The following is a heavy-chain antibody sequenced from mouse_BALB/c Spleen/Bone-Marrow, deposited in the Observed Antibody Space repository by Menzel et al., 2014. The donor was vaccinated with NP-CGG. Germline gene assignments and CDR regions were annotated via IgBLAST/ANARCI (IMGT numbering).Heavy chain of an antibody. CDR3: ARWRYPYAMDY. CDR1: GYTFTSYV. Sequence: VQLQHSGPELVKPGASVKMSCKASGYTFTSYVMHWVEQKPGQGLEWIGYINPYNDGTKYNEKFKGKATLTSDKSSSTAYMELSSLTSEDSAVYYCARWRYPYAMDYWGQGTSVTVSS. V-gene: IGHV1-14*01. CDR2: INPYNDGT. D-gene: IGHD5-1-1*01. J-gene: IGHJ4*01.